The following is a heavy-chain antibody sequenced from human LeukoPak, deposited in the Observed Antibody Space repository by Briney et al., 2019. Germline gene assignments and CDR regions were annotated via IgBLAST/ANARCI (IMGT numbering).Heavy chain of an antibody. D-gene: IGHD3-22*01. V-gene: IGHV3-23*01. CDR2: ISGSGGST. CDR3: AKDPEYYYDSSGYQGDY. CDR1: GFTFSSYA. J-gene: IGHJ4*02. Sequence: GGSLRLSCAASGFTFSSYAMSWVRQAPGKGLEWVSAISGSGGSTYYADSVKGRFTISRDNSKNTLYLQMNSLRAEDTAVCYCAKDPEYYYDSSGYQGDYWGQGTLVTVSS.